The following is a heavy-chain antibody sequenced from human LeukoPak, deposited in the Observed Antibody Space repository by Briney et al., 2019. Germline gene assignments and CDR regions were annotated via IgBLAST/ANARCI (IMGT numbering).Heavy chain of an antibody. CDR3: ARVDWGFDY. Sequence: GGSLRLSCAASGFTFSSYNMNWVRQAPGKGLEWVSSISGGSSYIYYADSVKGRFTISRDNAENSLYLQMNSLRAEDTAVYYCARVDWGFDYWGQGTLVTVSS. J-gene: IGHJ4*02. V-gene: IGHV3-21*01. CDR1: GFTFSSYN. CDR2: ISGGSSYI. D-gene: IGHD3-16*01.